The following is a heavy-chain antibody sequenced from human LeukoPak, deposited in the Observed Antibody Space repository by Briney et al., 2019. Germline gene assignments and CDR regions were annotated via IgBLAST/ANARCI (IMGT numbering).Heavy chain of an antibody. CDR2: ISSSSSYI. Sequence: GGSLRLSCAASGFTFTSYNMNWVRQAPGKGLEWVSSISSSSSYINYADSVKGRFTISRDNAKNSVYLQMNSLRAEDTAVYYCARMNLGGAFFDYWGQGTLVTVS. J-gene: IGHJ4*02. V-gene: IGHV3-21*01. D-gene: IGHD3-16*01. CDR3: ARMNLGGAFFDY. CDR1: GFTFTSYN.